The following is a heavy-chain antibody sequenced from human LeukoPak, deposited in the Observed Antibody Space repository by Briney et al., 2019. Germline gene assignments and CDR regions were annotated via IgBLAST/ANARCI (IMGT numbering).Heavy chain of an antibody. CDR3: ARGRRGVMITSWIPHNWFDP. CDR2: MNPNSGNT. CDR1: GYTFTSYD. V-gene: IGHV1-8*01. Sequence: WASVKVSCKASGYTFTSYDINWVRQATGQGIEWMGWMNPNSGNTGYAQKFQGRVTMTRNTSISTAYMELSSLRSEDTAVYYCARGRRGVMITSWIPHNWFDPWGQGTLVTVSS. D-gene: IGHD3-10*01. J-gene: IGHJ5*02.